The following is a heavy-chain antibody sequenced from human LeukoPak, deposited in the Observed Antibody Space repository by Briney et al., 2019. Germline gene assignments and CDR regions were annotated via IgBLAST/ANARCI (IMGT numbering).Heavy chain of an antibody. CDR3: AEGSSGSYLADY. J-gene: IGHJ4*02. V-gene: IGHV1-2*02. Sequence: KPGASVKVSCKASGYSFSSYYMHWVRQAPGQGLEWLGWINPTSGGTTYAQKFQGRVTMTRDTSISTAYMELSRLNTDDTAVYYCAEGSSGSYLADYWGQGTLVTVSS. CDR1: GYSFSSYY. D-gene: IGHD1-26*01. CDR2: INPTSGGT.